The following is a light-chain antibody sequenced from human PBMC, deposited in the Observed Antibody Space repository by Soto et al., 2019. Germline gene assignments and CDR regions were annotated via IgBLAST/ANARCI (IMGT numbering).Light chain of an antibody. CDR2: MNN. CDR1: TSNIGSVYD. V-gene: IGLV1-40*01. Sequence: QSVLTQPPSVSGAPGQRVTISCTGNTSNIGSVYDVHWYQQLPGAAPKLLIYMNNNRPSGVPDRFSGSKSGTSASLAITGLQADDEADYYCQSFDRNLGGLVLGGGTKLTVL. CDR3: QSFDRNLGGLV. J-gene: IGLJ3*02.